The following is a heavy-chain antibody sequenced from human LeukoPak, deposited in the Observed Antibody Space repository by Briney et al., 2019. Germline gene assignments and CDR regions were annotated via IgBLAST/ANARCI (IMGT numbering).Heavy chain of an antibody. D-gene: IGHD4-17*01. Sequence: SETLSLTCTVSGGSISSSSYYWGWIRQPPGKGLEWIGSIYYGGSTYYNPSLKSRVTISVDTSKNQFSLKLSSVTAADTAVYYCARERAVTTYYYFDYWGQGTLVTVSS. CDR3: ARERAVTTYYYFDY. J-gene: IGHJ4*02. CDR2: IYYGGST. V-gene: IGHV4-39*07. CDR1: GGSISSSSYY.